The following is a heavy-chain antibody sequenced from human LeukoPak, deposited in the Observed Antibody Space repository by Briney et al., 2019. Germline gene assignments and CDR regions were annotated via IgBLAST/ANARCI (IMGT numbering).Heavy chain of an antibody. CDR1: GGTFSSYA. J-gene: IGHJ4*02. CDR3: ARGGQLGYCSSTSCYRGDY. V-gene: IGHV1-69*01. D-gene: IGHD2-2*01. Sequence: ASVKVSCKASGGTFSSYAISWVRQAPGQGLEWMGGIIPIFRTPNYAQKFQGRVTVTADESTSTAYMELSSLRSEDTAVYYCARGGQLGYCSSTSCYRGDYWGQGTLATVSS. CDR2: IIPIFRTP.